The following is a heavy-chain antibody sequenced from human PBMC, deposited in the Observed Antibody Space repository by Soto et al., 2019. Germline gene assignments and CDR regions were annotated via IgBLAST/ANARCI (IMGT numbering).Heavy chain of an antibody. V-gene: IGHV3-30*18. CDR2: ISYDGSNK. Sequence: GGSLRLSCAASGFNFSSYGMHWVRQAPGKGLEWVAVISYDGSNKYYADSVKGRFTISRDNSKNTLYLQMNSLRAEDTAVYYCAKEQWLADYYYYGMDVWGQGTTVTVSS. J-gene: IGHJ6*02. CDR3: AKEQWLADYYYYGMDV. CDR1: GFNFSSYG. D-gene: IGHD6-19*01.